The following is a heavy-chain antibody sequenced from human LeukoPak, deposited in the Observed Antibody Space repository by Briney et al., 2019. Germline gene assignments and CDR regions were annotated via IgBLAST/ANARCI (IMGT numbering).Heavy chain of an antibody. CDR2: ISGSGVST. V-gene: IGHV3-23*01. D-gene: IGHD3-10*01. Sequence: PGGSLRLSCAASGFTSSSYGMSWVRQAPGKGLEWVSAISGSGVSTYYADSVKGRFTISRDNSKNTLYLQMNSLRAEDTAVYYCAKGRYYYGSGSPFDYWGQGTLVTVSS. J-gene: IGHJ4*02. CDR1: GFTSSSYG. CDR3: AKGRYYYGSGSPFDY.